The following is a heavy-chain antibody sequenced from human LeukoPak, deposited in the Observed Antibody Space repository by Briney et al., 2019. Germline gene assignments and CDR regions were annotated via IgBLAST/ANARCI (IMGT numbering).Heavy chain of an antibody. V-gene: IGHV3-23*01. CDR2: ISGSGGST. CDR1: GFTFSTYG. J-gene: IGHJ4*02. CDR3: AKHNIDY. Sequence: GGSLRLSCAASGFTFSTYGMTWVRQAPGKGLEWVSSISGSGGSTYYADSVKGRVTVSRDNSKSTLFLQMNSLRAEDTAVYYCAKHNIDYWGQGTLVTVPS. D-gene: IGHD1-1*01.